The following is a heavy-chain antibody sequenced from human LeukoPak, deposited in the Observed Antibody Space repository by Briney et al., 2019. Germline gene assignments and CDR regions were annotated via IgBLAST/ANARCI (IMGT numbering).Heavy chain of an antibody. CDR1: GFTFSSYE. D-gene: IGHD3-16*01. J-gene: IGHJ6*03. V-gene: IGHV3-48*03. CDR2: ISSSGSTI. CDR3: AREGAHNSPYAYYYYMDV. Sequence: GGSLRLSCAASGFTFSSYEMNWVRQAPGKGLEWVSYISSSGSTIYYADSVKGRFTISRDNAKNTLYLRMNSLRAEDTAVYYCAREGAHNSPYAYYYYMDVWGKGTTVTISS.